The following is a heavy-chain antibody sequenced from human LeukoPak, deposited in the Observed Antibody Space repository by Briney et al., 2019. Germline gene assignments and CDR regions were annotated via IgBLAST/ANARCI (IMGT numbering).Heavy chain of an antibody. V-gene: IGHV6-1*01. CDR3: ARRLTQYDCFDP. D-gene: IGHD2-2*01. J-gene: IGHJ5*02. CDR2: TYYRSTWYN. CDR1: GDSVPINSVT. Sequence: SQTLSLTCAISGDSVPINSVTWNWIRQSPSRGLEWLGRTYYRSTWYNDYAVSVRGRITVNPDTPKNQFSLHLNSVTPEDTAVYYCARRLTQYDCFDPWGQGILVTVSS.